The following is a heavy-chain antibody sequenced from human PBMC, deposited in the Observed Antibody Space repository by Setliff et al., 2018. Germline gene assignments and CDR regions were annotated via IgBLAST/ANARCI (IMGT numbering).Heavy chain of an antibody. J-gene: IGHJ5*02. V-gene: IGHV4-39*01. CDR3: ARVLVLGYNWFDP. CDR2: IYYSGST. CDR1: GGSISSGNYY. D-gene: IGHD3-10*01. Sequence: SCRVSGGSISSGNYYWGLIRQPPGKGLEWVATIYYSGSTYSNPSLKSRVTISIDTSKNQFSLKVNSVTAADTAVYFCARVLVLGYNWFDPWGQGTLVTVSS.